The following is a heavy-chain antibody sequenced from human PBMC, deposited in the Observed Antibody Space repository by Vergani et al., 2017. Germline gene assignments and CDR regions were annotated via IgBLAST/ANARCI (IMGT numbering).Heavy chain of an antibody. D-gene: IGHD2-2*01. CDR3: AREDCSSTSCYLWFDP. CDR2: INPNSGGT. CDR1: GYTFTSYG. V-gene: IGHV1-2*02. Sequence: QVQLVQSGAEVKKPGASVKVSCKASGYTFTSYGISWVRQASGQGLEWMGWINPNSGGTNYAQKFQGRVTMTRDTSISAAYMELSRLRSDDTAVYYWAREDCSSTSCYLWFDPWGQGTLVTVSS. J-gene: IGHJ5*02.